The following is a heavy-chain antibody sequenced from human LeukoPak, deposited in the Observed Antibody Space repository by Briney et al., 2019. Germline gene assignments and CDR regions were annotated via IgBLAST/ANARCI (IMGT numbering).Heavy chain of an antibody. CDR1: RGSISRSSYY. J-gene: IGHJ6*03. V-gene: IGHV4-39*01. D-gene: IGHD2-8*01. CDR2: IYYSGTHYGGTA. CDR3: GRHLYDTNNYYFFYYMDV. Sequence: KPSQTLSLTCDVSRGSISRSSYYWGWIRQSPGKGLEWIGRIYYSGTHYGGTAYYNPSLKSRVTISVDTSKNQFSLRLSSVTAADTSVYYCGRHLYDTNNYYFFYYMDVWGKGTTVTVSS.